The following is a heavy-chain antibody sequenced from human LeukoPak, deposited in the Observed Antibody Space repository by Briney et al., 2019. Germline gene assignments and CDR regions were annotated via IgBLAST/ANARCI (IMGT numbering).Heavy chain of an antibody. CDR3: ARDNYDSSGYSVSNWFDP. CDR2: IYPGDSDT. Sequence: HGESLKISCKGSGYSFTSYWIGWVRQMPGKGLEWMGIIYPGDSDTRYSPSFQGQVTISADKSISTAYLQWSSLKASDTAMYYCARDNYDSSGYSVSNWFDPWGQGTLVTVSS. D-gene: IGHD3-22*01. CDR1: GYSFTSYW. V-gene: IGHV5-51*01. J-gene: IGHJ5*02.